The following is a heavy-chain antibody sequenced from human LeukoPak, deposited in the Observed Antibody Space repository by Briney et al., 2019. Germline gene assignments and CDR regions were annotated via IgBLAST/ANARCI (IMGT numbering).Heavy chain of an antibody. J-gene: IGHJ4*02. D-gene: IGHD2/OR15-2a*01. V-gene: IGHV4-4*02. CDR3: ARLDEYDY. Sequence: SATLSLTCAVSGASISSNNWWSWVRQPSGKGLEWIGEVWHSGTTNYNPSLKTRVTISVDKSKNQFSLKLNSVTAADTAVYYCARLDEYDYWGQGTLVTVSS. CDR2: VWHSGTT. CDR1: GASISSNNW.